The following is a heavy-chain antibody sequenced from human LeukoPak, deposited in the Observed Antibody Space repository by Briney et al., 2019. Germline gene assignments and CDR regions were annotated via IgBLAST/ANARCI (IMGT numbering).Heavy chain of an antibody. J-gene: IGHJ4*02. CDR3: ANSFMFGENHRSNFDY. D-gene: IGHD3-10*02. CDR2: ISGSGGST. Sequence: PGGSLRLSCAASGFTFSSYAMSWVRQAPGKGLEWVSAISGSGGSTYYADSVKGRFTISRDNSKNTLYLQMNSLKAEDTAVYYCANSFMFGENHRSNFDYWGQGTLVTVSS. V-gene: IGHV3-23*01. CDR1: GFTFSSYA.